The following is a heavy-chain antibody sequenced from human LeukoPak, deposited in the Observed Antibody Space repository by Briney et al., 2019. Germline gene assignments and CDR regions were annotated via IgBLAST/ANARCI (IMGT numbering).Heavy chain of an antibody. CDR3: ARSGWYDDFDY. V-gene: IGHV3-48*01. CDR1: GFTFNIYS. D-gene: IGHD6-19*01. CDR2: LSRDTTAI. Sequence: GGSLRLSCAASGFTFNIYSMNWVRHAPGTRLEWISYLSRDTTAIYYADSVKGRFTISRHNAKNSLYLQMNSLRAEDKAMYYCARSGWYDDFDYLGQGTLVTVSS. J-gene: IGHJ4*02.